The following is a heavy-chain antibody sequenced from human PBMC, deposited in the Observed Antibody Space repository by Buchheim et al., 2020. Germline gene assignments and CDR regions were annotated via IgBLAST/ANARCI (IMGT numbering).Heavy chain of an antibody. V-gene: IGHV1-46*01. CDR2: INPSGGST. Sequence: QVQLVQSGAEVKKPGDSVKVSCKASGYTFTSYYMHWVRQAPGQGLEWMGIINPSGGSTSYAQKFQGRVTMTRDTSTSTVYMELSSLRSEDTAVYYYARDPGIAAAGYYYYYYMDVWGKGTT. J-gene: IGHJ6*03. CDR1: GYTFTSYY. D-gene: IGHD6-13*01. CDR3: ARDPGIAAAGYYYYYYMDV.